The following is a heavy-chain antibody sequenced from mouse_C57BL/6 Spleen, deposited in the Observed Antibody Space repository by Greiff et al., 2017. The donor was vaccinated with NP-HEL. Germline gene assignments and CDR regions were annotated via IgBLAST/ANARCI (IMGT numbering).Heavy chain of an antibody. V-gene: IGHV14-2*01. CDR3: AFYYGSSYGEYYFDY. Sequence: VQLQQSGAELVKPGASVKLSCTASGFNIKDYYMHWVKQRTEQGLEWIGRIDPEDGETKYAPKFQGKATITADTSSNTAYLQLSSLTSEDTAVYYCAFYYGSSYGEYYFDYWGQGTTLTVSS. J-gene: IGHJ2*01. D-gene: IGHD1-1*01. CDR1: GFNIKDYY. CDR2: IDPEDGET.